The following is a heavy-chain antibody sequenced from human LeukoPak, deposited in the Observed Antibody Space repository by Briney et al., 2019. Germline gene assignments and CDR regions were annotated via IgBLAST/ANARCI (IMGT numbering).Heavy chain of an antibody. CDR1: GGSISSYY. V-gene: IGHV4-59*01. CDR2: IYYSGST. D-gene: IGHD5-24*01. J-gene: IGHJ4*02. CDR3: AREMATSFDY. Sequence: PSETLSLTCTVSGGSISSYYWSWIRQPPGKGLEWIGYIYYSGSTNYNPSLKSRVTISVDTSKSQFSLKLSSVTAADTAVYYCAREMATSFDYWGQGTLVTVSS.